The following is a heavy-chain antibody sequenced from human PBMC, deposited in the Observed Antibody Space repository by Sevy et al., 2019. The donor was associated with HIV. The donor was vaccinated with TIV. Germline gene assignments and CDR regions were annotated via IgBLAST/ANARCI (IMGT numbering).Heavy chain of an antibody. D-gene: IGHD2-21*01. CDR2: IKNDGSST. J-gene: IGHJ4*02. Sequence: GGSLRLSCAASGFPFSNFAMSWVRQAPGKGLEWVSRIKNDGSSTTYADSVKGRFTISRDNAKNTLYLQMNSLRADDTAVYFCARSIDIDYWGQGTLVTVSS. V-gene: IGHV3-74*01. CDR3: ARSIDIDY. CDR1: GFPFSNFA.